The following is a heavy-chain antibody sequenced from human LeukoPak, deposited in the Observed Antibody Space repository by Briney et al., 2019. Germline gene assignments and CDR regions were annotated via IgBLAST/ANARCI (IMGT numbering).Heavy chain of an antibody. D-gene: IGHD3/OR15-3a*01. CDR1: GGSFSGYY. CDR3: ARRRMIFGVVIIPYMDV. Sequence: SETLSLTCAVYGGSFSGYYWSWIRQSPGKGLEWIGEINHSGSTNYNPSLKSRVTISVDTSKNQFSLKVSSVTAADTAAYYCARRRMIFGVVIIPYMDVWGKGTTVTVSS. CDR2: INHSGST. V-gene: IGHV4-34*01. J-gene: IGHJ6*03.